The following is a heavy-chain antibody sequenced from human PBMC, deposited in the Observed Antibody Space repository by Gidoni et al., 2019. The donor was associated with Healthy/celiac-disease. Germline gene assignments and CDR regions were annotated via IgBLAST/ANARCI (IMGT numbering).Heavy chain of an antibody. CDR3: TTGLSAAAGTTYYFDY. J-gene: IGHJ4*02. CDR1: GFTFTIAW. Sequence: EVLLVESGGGLLKPGGCLRLWCSASGFTFTIAWMSWVRQAPGKGLEWVGRIKSKTDGGTTDYAAPVKGRFTISRDDSKNTLYLQMNSLKTEDTAVYYCTTGLSAAAGTTYYFDYWGQGTLVTVSS. D-gene: IGHD6-13*01. V-gene: IGHV3-15*01. CDR2: IKSKTDGGTT.